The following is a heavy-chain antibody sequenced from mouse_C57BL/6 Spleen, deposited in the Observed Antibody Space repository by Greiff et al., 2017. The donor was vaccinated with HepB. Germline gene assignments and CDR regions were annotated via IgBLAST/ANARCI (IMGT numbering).Heavy chain of an antibody. J-gene: IGHJ2*01. Sequence: VQLKESGGGLVKPGGSLKLSCAASGFTFSDYGMHWVRQAPEKGLEWVAYISSGSSTIYYADTVKGRFTISRDNAKNTLFLQMTSLRSEDTAMYYCASPNWGYFDYWGQGTTLTVSS. V-gene: IGHV5-17*01. D-gene: IGHD4-1*01. CDR1: GFTFSDYG. CDR2: ISSGSSTI. CDR3: ASPNWGYFDY.